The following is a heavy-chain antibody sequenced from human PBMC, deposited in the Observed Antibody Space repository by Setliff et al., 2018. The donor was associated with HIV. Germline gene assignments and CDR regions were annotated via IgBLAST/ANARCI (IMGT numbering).Heavy chain of an antibody. D-gene: IGHD3-10*01. V-gene: IGHV4-34*01. CDR1: DVSLIGYY. J-gene: IGHJ4*02. Sequence: PSETRSLTCAVHDVSLIGYYWTWIRQPPGKGLEWIGEINQTGSTKYNPSLKSRVSISLDASKNQFSLNLNSVTAADTAMYYCARGGITTIVRGVTYPYPLYYFDSWGPGTLVTVSS. CDR2: INQTGST. CDR3: ARGGITTIVRGVTYPYPLYYFDS.